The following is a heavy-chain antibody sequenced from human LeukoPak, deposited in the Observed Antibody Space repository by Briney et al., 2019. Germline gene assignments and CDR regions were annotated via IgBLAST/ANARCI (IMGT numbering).Heavy chain of an antibody. Sequence: GGSLRLSCAASGFTFSSYEMNWVRQAPGKGLEWVSYISSSGSTIYYADSVKGRFTISRDNSKNTLYLQMNSLRAEDTAVYYCANTLGVPAAIGYWGQGTLVTVSS. CDR3: ANTLGVPAAIGY. V-gene: IGHV3-48*03. D-gene: IGHD2-2*01. CDR2: ISSSGSTI. CDR1: GFTFSSYE. J-gene: IGHJ4*02.